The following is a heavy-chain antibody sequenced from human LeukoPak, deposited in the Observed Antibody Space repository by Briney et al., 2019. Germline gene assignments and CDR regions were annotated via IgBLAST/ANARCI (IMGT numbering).Heavy chain of an antibody. Sequence: GGSLRLSCALSGLTFSDYSMTWVRQAPGKGLFWVSGISAGGGSTYYADSVKGRFTISRDNSRNTLYLQMNSLRAEDTAVYYCAKDAAGPEYWGQGTLVTASS. CDR2: ISAGGGST. V-gene: IGHV3-23*01. CDR1: GLTFSDYS. CDR3: AKDAAGPEY. J-gene: IGHJ4*02. D-gene: IGHD6-13*01.